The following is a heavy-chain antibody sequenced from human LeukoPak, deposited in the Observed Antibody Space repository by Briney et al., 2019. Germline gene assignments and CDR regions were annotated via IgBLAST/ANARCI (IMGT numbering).Heavy chain of an antibody. Sequence: GGSLRLSCAAPGFTFSSYAMSWVRQAPGKGLEWVSAIYGSGGRTLYADSVKGRFTISRDNSKSTLYLQMNRLRADDTAVYYCAKGDLYSSSSLGYYYMDVWGKGTTVTVSS. CDR3: AKGDLYSSSSLGYYYMDV. D-gene: IGHD6-6*01. J-gene: IGHJ6*03. CDR1: GFTFSSYA. CDR2: IYGSGGRT. V-gene: IGHV3-23*01.